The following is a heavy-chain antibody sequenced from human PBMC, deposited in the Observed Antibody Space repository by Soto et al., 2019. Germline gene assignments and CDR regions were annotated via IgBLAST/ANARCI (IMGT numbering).Heavy chain of an antibody. J-gene: IGHJ6*02. CDR1: GLTFSTYA. CDR2: IGGSGTGGRT. V-gene: IGHV3-23*01. Sequence: EVHLLESEGDLVQPGGSLRLSCTASGLTFSTYAMSWVRQAPGKGLEWVSSIGGSGTGGRTYYADSVKGRVTISRDNSKNTVYLQMNSLRADDTAVYYCAKSPGALAGYKSDYYGIDVWGQGTTVTVS. D-gene: IGHD5-12*01. CDR3: AKSPGALAGYKSDYYGIDV.